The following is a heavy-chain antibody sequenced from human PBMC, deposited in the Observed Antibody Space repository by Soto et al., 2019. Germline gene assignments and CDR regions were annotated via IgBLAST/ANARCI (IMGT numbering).Heavy chain of an antibody. D-gene: IGHD3-22*01. CDR3: ARGRYYDSSFDY. Sequence: PSETLSLTCAVYGGSLSGYYWSWIRQPPGKGLEWIGEINHSGSTNYNPSLKSRVTISVDTSKNQFSLKLSSVTAADTAVYYCARGRYYDSSFDYWGKGTLVTVSS. V-gene: IGHV4-34*01. J-gene: IGHJ4*02. CDR2: INHSGST. CDR1: GGSLSGYY.